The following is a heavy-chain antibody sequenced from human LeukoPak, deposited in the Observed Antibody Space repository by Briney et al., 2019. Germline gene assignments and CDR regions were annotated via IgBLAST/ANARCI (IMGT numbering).Heavy chain of an antibody. CDR2: IKQDGSEK. D-gene: IGHD3-10*01. J-gene: IGHJ4*02. CDR3: ARNGFVWSSGIDYGRFDY. Sequence: GGSLRLSCAPSGFTFSTNRMRCGRQAPGKGLEWVANIKQDGSEKQYVDSVKGRFTMSRDNAKNSLYLQLNSLRAEDTAVYYCARNGFVWSSGIDYGRFDYWGQGTLVTVSS. CDR1: GFTFSTNR. V-gene: IGHV3-7*05.